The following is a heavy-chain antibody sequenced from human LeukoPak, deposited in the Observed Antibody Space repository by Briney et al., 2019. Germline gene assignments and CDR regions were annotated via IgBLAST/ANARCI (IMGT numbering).Heavy chain of an antibody. CDR3: ARQLKGHSSSLIPFDY. D-gene: IGHD6-13*01. CDR1: GYTFTSYG. V-gene: IGHV1-18*01. Sequence: ASVKVSCKASGYTFTSYGISWVRQAPGQGLEWMGWISAYNGNTNYAQKLQGRVTMTTDTSTSTAYMELRSLRSDDTAVYYCARQLKGHSSSLIPFDYWGQGTPVTVSS. CDR2: ISAYNGNT. J-gene: IGHJ4*02.